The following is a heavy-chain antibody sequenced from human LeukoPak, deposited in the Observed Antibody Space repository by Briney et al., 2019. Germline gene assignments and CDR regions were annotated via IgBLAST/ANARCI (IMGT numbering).Heavy chain of an antibody. V-gene: IGHV3-11*06. Sequence: GGSLRLSCAASGFTFSDYYMSWIRQAPGKGLEWVSYISSSSSYTNYADSVKGRFTISRDNAKNSLYLQMNSLRAEDTAVYYCARDLGYGDYLYYFDYWGQGILVTVSS. CDR3: ARDLGYGDYLYYFDY. J-gene: IGHJ4*02. CDR1: GFTFSDYY. CDR2: ISSSSSYT. D-gene: IGHD4-17*01.